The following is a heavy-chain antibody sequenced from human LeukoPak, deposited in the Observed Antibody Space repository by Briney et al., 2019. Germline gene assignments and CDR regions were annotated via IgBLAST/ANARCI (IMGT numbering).Heavy chain of an antibody. V-gene: IGHV3-23*01. CDR3: AKHSRSIAAAGIDY. CDR2: ISGSGGST. CDR1: GFTFSNYP. Sequence: QPGGSLRLSCAASGFTFSNYPMSWVRQAPGKGLRWVSTISGSGGSTYSADSVKGRFTISRDNSTNTLYLQMNSLRAEDTAVYYCAKHSRSIAAAGIDYWGQGTLVTVSS. J-gene: IGHJ4*02. D-gene: IGHD6-13*01.